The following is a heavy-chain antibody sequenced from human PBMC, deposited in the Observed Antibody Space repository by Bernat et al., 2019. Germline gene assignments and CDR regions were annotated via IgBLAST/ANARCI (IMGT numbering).Heavy chain of an antibody. CDR1: GFTFSSYA. D-gene: IGHD3-16*02. CDR3: AEELEGQNRYVDY. J-gene: IGHJ4*02. Sequence: EVQLLESGGGLVQPGGSLRLSCAASGFTFSSYAMSWVRQAPGKGLEWVSAISGSGGSTYYADAVKGRFTISRDNSKNTLYLQMNSLRAEDTAVDYCAEELEGQNRYVDYWGQGTLVTVSS. V-gene: IGHV3-23*01. CDR2: ISGSGGST.